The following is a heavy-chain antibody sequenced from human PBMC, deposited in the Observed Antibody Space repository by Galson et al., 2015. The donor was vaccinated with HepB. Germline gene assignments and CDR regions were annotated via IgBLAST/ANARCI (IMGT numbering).Heavy chain of an antibody. CDR3: ARTYSSSWDAPVRHYYYYGMDV. Sequence: SVKVSCKASGYTFTSYAMHWVRQAPGQRLEWMGWINAGNGNTKYSQKFQGRVTITRDTSASTAYMELSSLRSENTAVYYCARTYSSSWDAPVRHYYYYGMDVWGQGTTVTVSS. CDR2: INAGNGNT. D-gene: IGHD6-13*01. V-gene: IGHV1-3*01. CDR1: GYTFTSYA. J-gene: IGHJ6*02.